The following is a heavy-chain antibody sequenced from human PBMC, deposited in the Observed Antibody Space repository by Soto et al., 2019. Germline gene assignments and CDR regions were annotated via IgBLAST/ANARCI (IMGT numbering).Heavy chain of an antibody. Sequence: GGSLRLSCAASGFSVSGNFVSWVRQAPGKGLDWVSVIYGGGQTYYADSVKGRFSVSRDSSKNTLHLQMNSLSPDDTAVYYCARTRLFDASGYYYYYYGMDVWGRGTTVTVYS. CDR2: IYGGGQT. CDR1: GFSVSGNF. CDR3: ARTRLFDASGYYYYYYGMDV. J-gene: IGHJ6*02. D-gene: IGHD3-22*01. V-gene: IGHV3-53*01.